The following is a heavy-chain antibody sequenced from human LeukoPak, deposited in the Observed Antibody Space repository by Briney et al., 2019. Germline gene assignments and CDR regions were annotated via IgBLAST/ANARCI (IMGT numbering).Heavy chain of an antibody. CDR1: GGSISSYY. V-gene: IGHV4-4*07. J-gene: IGHJ4*02. D-gene: IGHD3-22*01. CDR3: ARQRVYYDSSGYYYRGEFDY. Sequence: SETLSLTCTVSGGSISSYYWSWIRQPAGKGLEWIGRIYSSGTTNYNPSLRSRVTMSVDTSKNQFSLKLSSVTAADTAVYYCARQRVYYDSSGYYYRGEFDYWGQGTLVTVSS. CDR2: IYSSGTT.